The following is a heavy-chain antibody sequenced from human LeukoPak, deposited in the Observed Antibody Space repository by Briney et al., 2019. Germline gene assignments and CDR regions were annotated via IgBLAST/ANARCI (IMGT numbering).Heavy chain of an antibody. V-gene: IGHV1-69*05. D-gene: IGHD2-15*01. CDR3: ARAGGKQNAFDI. J-gene: IGHJ3*02. CDR2: IIPIFGTA. Sequence: SVKVSCKASGGTFSSYAISWVRQAPGQGLEWMEGIIPIFGTANYAQKFQGRVTITTDESTSTAYMELSSLRSEDTAVYYCARAGGKQNAFDIWGQGTMVTVSS. CDR1: GGTFSSYA.